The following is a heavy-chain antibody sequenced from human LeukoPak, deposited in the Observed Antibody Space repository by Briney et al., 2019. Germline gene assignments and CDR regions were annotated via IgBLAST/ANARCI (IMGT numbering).Heavy chain of an antibody. D-gene: IGHD3-3*01. CDR3: ARGHDFWSGYRRREVDY. CDR2: INHSGST. Sequence: SETLSLTCAVYGGSFSGYYWSWIRQPPGKGLEWIGEINHSGSTNYNPSLKSRVTISVDTSKNQFSVKLSSVTAADTAVYYCARGHDFWSGYRRREVDYWGQGTLVTVSS. J-gene: IGHJ4*02. V-gene: IGHV4-34*01. CDR1: GGSFSGYY.